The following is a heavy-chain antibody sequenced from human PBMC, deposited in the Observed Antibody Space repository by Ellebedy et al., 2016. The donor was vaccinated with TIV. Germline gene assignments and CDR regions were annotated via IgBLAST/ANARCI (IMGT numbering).Heavy chain of an antibody. V-gene: IGHV4-59*01. CDR2: ISHTGST. CDR1: GGSISSYY. Sequence: MPSETLSLTCTVSGGSISSYYWRWIRQPPGKGLEWIGYISHTGSTNYNPSLKSRVTISIDTAKKQFSLKLSSVTAADTAVYYCARDYSGSSYGVDYWGQGTLVTVSS. J-gene: IGHJ4*02. CDR3: ARDYSGSSYGVDY. D-gene: IGHD1-26*01.